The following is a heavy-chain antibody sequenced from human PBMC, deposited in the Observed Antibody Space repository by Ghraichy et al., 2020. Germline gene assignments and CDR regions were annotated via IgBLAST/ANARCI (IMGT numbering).Heavy chain of an antibody. Sequence: ASVKVSCKASGYTFTGYYMHWVRQAPGQGLEWMGRINPNSGGTNYAQKFQGRVTMTRDTSISTAYMELSRLRSDDTAVYYCARSPFNNWNHKGKMGDRYFDYWGQGTLVTVSS. J-gene: IGHJ4*02. V-gene: IGHV1-2*06. CDR3: ARSPFNNWNHKGKMGDRYFDY. CDR2: INPNSGGT. CDR1: GYTFTGYY. D-gene: IGHD1-14*01.